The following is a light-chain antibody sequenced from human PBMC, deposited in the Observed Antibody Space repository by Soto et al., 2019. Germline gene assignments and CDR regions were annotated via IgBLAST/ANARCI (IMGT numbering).Light chain of an antibody. CDR3: QQYGSSPLT. CDR1: QSVSNNY. Sequence: VVLTQSPATLSLSPGERATLSCRASQSVSNNYLAWYQQKPGQAPRVLIYGASSRATGIPDRFSGSGSGTDFTLTISRLEPEDFAVYYCQQYGSSPLTFGGGTKVDIK. V-gene: IGKV3-20*01. CDR2: GAS. J-gene: IGKJ4*01.